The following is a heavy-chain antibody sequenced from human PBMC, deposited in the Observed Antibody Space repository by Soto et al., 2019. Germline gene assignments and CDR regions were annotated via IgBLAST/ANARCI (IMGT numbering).Heavy chain of an antibody. CDR2: IWHDGVTK. Sequence: SGGSLRLACEASGFMFNIYGMHWVRQAPGKGLEWVAIIWHDGVTKYYGDSVKDRFNISRDNSKNTVYLQMNSLRADDTAVYYCANGALRYCTSTSCFYGMDVWGQGTTVTVSS. CDR3: ANGALRYCTSTSCFYGMDV. V-gene: IGHV3-33*06. CDR1: GFMFNIYG. D-gene: IGHD2-2*01. J-gene: IGHJ6*02.